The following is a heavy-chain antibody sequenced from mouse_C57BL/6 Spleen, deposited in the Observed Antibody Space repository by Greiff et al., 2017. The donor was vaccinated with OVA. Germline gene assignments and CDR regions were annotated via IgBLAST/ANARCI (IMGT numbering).Heavy chain of an antibody. J-gene: IGHJ4*01. CDR2: INPSNGGT. CDR3: ARGGNYGNDAYAMDY. D-gene: IGHD2-2*01. V-gene: IGHV1-53*01. Sequence: QVQLQQPGTELVKPGASVKLSCKASGYTFTSYWMHWVKQRPGQGLEWIGNINPSNGGTNYNEKFKSKATLTVDKSSSTAYMQLSSLTSEASAVYYCARGGNYGNDAYAMDYWGQGTSVTVSS. CDR1: GYTFTSYW.